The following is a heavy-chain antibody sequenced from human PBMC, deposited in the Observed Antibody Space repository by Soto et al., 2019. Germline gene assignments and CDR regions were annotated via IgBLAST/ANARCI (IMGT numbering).Heavy chain of an antibody. V-gene: IGHV3-30-3*01. CDR2: ISYDGSNK. J-gene: IGHJ4*02. CDR1: GFTFSSYA. CDR3: ARDFGNGDYQNFDY. Sequence: GESLKISCAASGFTFSSYAMHWVRQAPGKGLEWVAVISYDGSNKYYADSVKGRFTISRDNSKNTLYLQMNSLRAEDTAVYYCARDFGNGDYQNFDYWGQGTLVTVSS. D-gene: IGHD4-17*01.